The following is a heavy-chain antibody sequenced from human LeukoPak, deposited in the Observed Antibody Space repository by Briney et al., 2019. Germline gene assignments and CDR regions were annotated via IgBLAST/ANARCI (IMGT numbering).Heavy chain of an antibody. CDR1: GGSVSSGPSY. CDR2: IYYSGST. V-gene: IGHV4-61*01. CDR3: ARKGGLWEKDAFDI. D-gene: IGHD3-16*01. J-gene: IGHJ3*02. Sequence: KASETLSLTCTVSGGSVSSGPSYWSWIRQPPGKGLDWIGYIYYSGSTNYNPSLKRRVTISVDTSKNQFSLKLNSVTAADTAVYYCARKGGLWEKDAFDIWGQGTMVTVSS.